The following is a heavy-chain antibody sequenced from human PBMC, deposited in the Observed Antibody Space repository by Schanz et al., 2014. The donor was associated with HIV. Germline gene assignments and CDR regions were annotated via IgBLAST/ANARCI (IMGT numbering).Heavy chain of an antibody. CDR1: GGSVSSADYS. J-gene: IGHJ4*02. CDR3: ASLSSYYFDY. CDR2: IHHSGTT. Sequence: QVPLQESGPGLVKPSQTLSLTCAVSGGSVSSADYSWSWVRLPPGKGLEWIGNIHHSGTTYYSPSLKSRFTLSGNRPKTRFPLKLAPVPAADTAVYYCASLSSYYFDYWGQGTLVTVSS. V-gene: IGHV4-30-2*01.